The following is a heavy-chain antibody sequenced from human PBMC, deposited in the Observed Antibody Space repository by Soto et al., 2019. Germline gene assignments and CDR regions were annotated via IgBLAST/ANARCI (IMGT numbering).Heavy chain of an antibody. CDR1: DDSSSNYK. V-gene: IGHV4-59*08. Sequence: QVQLQESGPGLVKPSETLSLTCTVSDDSSSNYKWSWIRPPPGRRLEWIGYIDSNGGTSYNPSLQSRVTISIDTSTKQFLLKLSSVTAADTAVYYCVRQGFGRLHGLVDVWGQGTTVTVSS. CDR2: IDSNGGT. CDR3: VRQGFGRLHGLVDV. J-gene: IGHJ6*02. D-gene: IGHD3-10*01.